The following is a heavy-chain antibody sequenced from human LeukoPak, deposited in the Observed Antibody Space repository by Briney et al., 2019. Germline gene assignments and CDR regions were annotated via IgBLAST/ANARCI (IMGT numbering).Heavy chain of an antibody. D-gene: IGHD6-19*01. CDR2: ISYDGSNK. J-gene: IGHJ4*02. CDR1: GFTFSSYG. Sequence: PGGSLRLSCAASGFTFSSYGMHWVRQAPGKGLEWVAVISYDGSNKYYADSVKGRLTISRDNSKNTLYLQMNSLRAEDTAVYYCAKVSTYSSGWYFDYWGQGTLVTVSS. CDR3: AKVSTYSSGWYFDY. V-gene: IGHV3-30*18.